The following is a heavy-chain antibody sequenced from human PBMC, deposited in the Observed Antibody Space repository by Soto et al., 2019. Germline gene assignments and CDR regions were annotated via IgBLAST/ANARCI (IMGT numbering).Heavy chain of an antibody. V-gene: IGHV4-39*01. Sequence: SETLSLTCTVSGGSISSSSYYWGWIHQPPGKGLEWIGSIYYSGSTYYNPSLKSRVTISVDTSKNQFSLKLSSVTAADTAVYYCARSYYDYIWGSYPLMGYFDYWGQGTLVTVSS. D-gene: IGHD3-16*02. CDR3: ARSYYDYIWGSYPLMGYFDY. CDR2: IYYSGST. CDR1: GGSISSSSYY. J-gene: IGHJ4*02.